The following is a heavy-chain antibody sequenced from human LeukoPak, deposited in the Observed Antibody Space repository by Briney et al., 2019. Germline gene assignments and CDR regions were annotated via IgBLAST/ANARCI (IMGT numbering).Heavy chain of an antibody. CDR2: ISSSSSYI. Sequence: GGSLRLSCAASGFTFSSYSMNWVRQAPGKGLEWVSSISSSSSYIYYADSVKRRFTISRDNAKNSLYLQMNSLRAEDTAVYYCARDREIAAAGTDFDYWGQGTRVTVSS. V-gene: IGHV3-21*01. CDR3: ARDREIAAAGTDFDY. J-gene: IGHJ4*02. D-gene: IGHD6-13*01. CDR1: GFTFSSYS.